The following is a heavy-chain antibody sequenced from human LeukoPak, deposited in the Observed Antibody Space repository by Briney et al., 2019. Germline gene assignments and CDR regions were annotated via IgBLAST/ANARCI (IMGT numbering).Heavy chain of an antibody. Sequence: PGGSLRLSCAASGFTFDDYAMHWVRQAPGKGLEWVSAINDDTPYYTDSVKGRFTVSRDNSKDTLYLHLNSLRAEDTAIYYCAKEHDLWHEEGNWFDTWGQGVLVTVSS. D-gene: IGHD3-3*01. CDR3: AKEHDLWHEEGNWFDT. V-gene: IGHV3-23*01. J-gene: IGHJ5*02. CDR2: INDDTP. CDR1: GFTFDDYA.